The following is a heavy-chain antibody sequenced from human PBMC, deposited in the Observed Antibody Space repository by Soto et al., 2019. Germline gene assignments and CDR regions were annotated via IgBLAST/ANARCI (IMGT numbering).Heavy chain of an antibody. CDR3: ARVYCSGGSCFYYYYYYMHI. CDR1: GFTFSSYS. J-gene: IGHJ6*03. Sequence: EVQLVESGGGLVQPGGSLRLSCAASGFTFSSYSMNWVRQAPGKGLEWVSYIRSSSSTIYYADSVKGRFTISRDNAKNSLYLQMNSLRAEDTAVYYCARVYCSGGSCFYYYYYYMHIWGKGTTVTVSS. V-gene: IGHV3-48*01. D-gene: IGHD2-15*01. CDR2: IRSSSSTI.